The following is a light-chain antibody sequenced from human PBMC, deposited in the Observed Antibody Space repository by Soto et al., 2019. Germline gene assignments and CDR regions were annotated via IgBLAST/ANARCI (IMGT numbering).Light chain of an antibody. CDR3: QTWGTGFQV. V-gene: IGLV4-69*01. J-gene: IGLJ3*02. Sequence: QLVLTQSPSASASLGASVKLTCTLTSGHTSYSIAWHQQQPEKGPRFLMKLNSDGSHSKGAGIPDRFSGSSSGAERYLTISSLQSEDEADYYCQTWGTGFQVFGGGTKVTVL. CDR1: SGHTSYS. CDR2: LNSDGSH.